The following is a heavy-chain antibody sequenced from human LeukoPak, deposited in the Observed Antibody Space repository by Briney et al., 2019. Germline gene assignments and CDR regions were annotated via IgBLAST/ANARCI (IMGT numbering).Heavy chain of an antibody. J-gene: IGHJ4*02. CDR3: AKGGHFDWLLLDY. CDR2: ISDRGGST. D-gene: IGHD3-9*01. V-gene: IGHV3-23*01. CDR1: GFIFSNYA. Sequence: GGSLRLSCAVSGFIFSNYAMSRVRQAPGKGLEWVSTISDRGGSTYSADSVKGRFTISRDNSKDSLFLQMNSLRVEDTAVYYCAKGGHFDWLLLDYWGQGTLVTVSS.